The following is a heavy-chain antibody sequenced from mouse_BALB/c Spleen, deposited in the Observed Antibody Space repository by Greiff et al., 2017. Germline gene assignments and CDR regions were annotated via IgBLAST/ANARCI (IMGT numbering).Heavy chain of an antibody. V-gene: IGHV1-7*01. CDR1: GYTFTSYW. CDR3: VPYYGSSYAWFAY. D-gene: IGHD1-1*01. Sequence: QVQLKESGAELAKPGASVKMSCKASGYTFTSYWMHWVKQRPGQGLEWIGYINPSTGYTEYNQKFKDKATLTADKSSSTAYMQLSSLTSEDSAVYYCVPYYGSSYAWFAYWGQGTLVTVSA. J-gene: IGHJ3*01. CDR2: INPSTGYT.